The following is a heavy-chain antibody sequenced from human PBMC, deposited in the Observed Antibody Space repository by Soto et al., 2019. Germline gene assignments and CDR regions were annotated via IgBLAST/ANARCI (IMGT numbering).Heavy chain of an antibody. J-gene: IGHJ4*02. V-gene: IGHV3-15*01. CDR1: GFTFSTAW. CDR2: IKSETDGGTT. CDR3: TTFQRPPRGY. Sequence: EVQLVESGGGLVKPGGSLRLSCATSGFTFSTAWMNWVRQAPGKGLEWVGRIKSETDGGTTDYAPPVRGRFAISRDDSKNTLYMQLNSLKTEDTSVYYCTTFQRPPRGYWGQGTLVTVSS.